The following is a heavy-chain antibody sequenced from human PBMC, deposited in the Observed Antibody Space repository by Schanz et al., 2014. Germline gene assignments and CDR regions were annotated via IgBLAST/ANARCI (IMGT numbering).Heavy chain of an antibody. CDR1: GYTFTSYY. CDR2: INPSGGST. V-gene: IGHV1-46*01. Sequence: QVQLVQSGAEVKKPGASVKVSCKASGYTFTSYYMHWVRQAPGQGLEWMGIINPSGGSTSYAQKFQGRVTMTADKSTSTVYMEVSGRRSEDTAVYYCAKVDRTRYYAMDVWGQGTTVTVSS. D-gene: IGHD3-9*01. J-gene: IGHJ6*02. CDR3: AKVDRTRYYAMDV.